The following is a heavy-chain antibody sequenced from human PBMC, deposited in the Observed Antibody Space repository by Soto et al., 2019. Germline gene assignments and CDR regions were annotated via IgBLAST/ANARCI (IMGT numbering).Heavy chain of an antibody. D-gene: IGHD6-13*01. CDR3: ARFKGAAAGRSGNWFDP. V-gene: IGHV4-59*08. CDR1: GGSISSYY. CDR2: IYYSGST. J-gene: IGHJ5*02. Sequence: QVQLQESGPGLVKPSETLSLTCTVSGGSISSYYWSWIRQPPGKGLEWIGYIYYSGSTNYNPSLTSRVTISVDTSKNQFSLKLSAVTAADTAVYYCARFKGAAAGRSGNWFDPWGQGTLVTVSS.